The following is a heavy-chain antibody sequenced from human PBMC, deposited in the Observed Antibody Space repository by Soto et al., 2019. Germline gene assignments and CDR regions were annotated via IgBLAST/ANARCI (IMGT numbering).Heavy chain of an antibody. CDR3: ARAYYYGSGSYYRGPFDY. D-gene: IGHD3-10*01. CDR2: IYPGDSDT. V-gene: IGHV5-51*01. J-gene: IGHJ4*02. CDR1: GYSFTSYW. Sequence: GESLKISCKGSGYSFTSYWIGWVRQMPGKGLEWMGIIYPGDSDTRYSPSFQGQVTISADKSISTAYLQWSSLKASDTAMYYCARAYYYGSGSYYRGPFDYWGQGXLVTVSS.